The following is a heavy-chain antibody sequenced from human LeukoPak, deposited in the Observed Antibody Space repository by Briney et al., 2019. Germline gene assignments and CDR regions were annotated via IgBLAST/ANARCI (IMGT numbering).Heavy chain of an antibody. CDR3: ARGEHSYGSGSYSSDY. CDR2: ISSSGSTI. Sequence: GALRLSCAASGFTFSDYYMSWIRQAPGKGLEWVSYISSSGSTIYYADSVKGRFTISRDNAKNTLYLQMSSLRADDTAVYYCARGEHSYGSGSYSSDYWGQGTLVTVSS. D-gene: IGHD3-10*01. CDR1: GFTFSDYY. V-gene: IGHV3-11*04. J-gene: IGHJ4*02.